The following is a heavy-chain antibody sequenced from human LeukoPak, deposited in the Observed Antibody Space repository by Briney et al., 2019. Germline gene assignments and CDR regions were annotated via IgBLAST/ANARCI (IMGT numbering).Heavy chain of an antibody. CDR1: GFTFSSYA. Sequence: HPGGSLRLSCAASGFTFSSYAMSWVRQAPGKGLEWASYIRSSGSTIYYADSVKGRFTISRDNARNSLYLQMNRLRAEDTAVYYCARGRFNYDSSGYSSFYYWGQGTLVTVSS. V-gene: IGHV3-48*04. D-gene: IGHD3-22*01. CDR2: IRSSGSTI. J-gene: IGHJ4*02. CDR3: ARGRFNYDSSGYSSFYY.